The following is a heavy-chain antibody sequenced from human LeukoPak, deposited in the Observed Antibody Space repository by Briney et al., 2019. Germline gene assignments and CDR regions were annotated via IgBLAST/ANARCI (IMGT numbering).Heavy chain of an antibody. V-gene: IGHV3-74*01. CDR1: GFTVSSNY. D-gene: IGHD6-13*01. CDR3: ARDHIAAADDAFDI. CDR2: INTDGSST. J-gene: IGHJ3*02. Sequence: HPGGSLRLSCAASGFTVSSNYMSWVRQAPGKGLVWVSRINTDGSSTSYADSVKGRFTISRDNAKNTLYLQMNSLRAEDTAVYYCARDHIAAADDAFDIWGQGTMVTVSS.